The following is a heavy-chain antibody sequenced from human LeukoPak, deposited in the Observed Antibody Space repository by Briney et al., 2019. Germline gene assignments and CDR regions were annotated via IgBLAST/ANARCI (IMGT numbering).Heavy chain of an antibody. J-gene: IGHJ4*02. CDR1: GFTFSSYG. CDR3: ARGRGYSYGYVGGIDY. V-gene: IGHV3-30*02. D-gene: IGHD5-18*01. CDR2: IRYDGSNK. Sequence: GGSLRLSCAASGFTFSSYGMHWVRQAPGKGLEWVAFIRYDGSNKYYADSVKGRFTISRDNSKNTLYLQMNSLRAEDTAVYYCARGRGYSYGYVGGIDYWGQGTLVTVSS.